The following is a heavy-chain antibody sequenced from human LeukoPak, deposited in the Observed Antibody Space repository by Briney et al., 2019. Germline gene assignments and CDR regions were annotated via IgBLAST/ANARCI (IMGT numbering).Heavy chain of an antibody. CDR3: ARHGDYTNGWWDY. CDR1: GGSLSSYY. D-gene: IGHD2-8*01. J-gene: IGHJ4*02. Sequence: SETLSLTCTVSGGSLSSYYWTWIRQPPEKGLEWIGYIYYSGSTTYNPSLKSRVTISVDTSKNQFSLKLSSVTAADTAVYYCARHGDYTNGWWDYWGQGALVTVSS. V-gene: IGHV4-59*08. CDR2: IYYSGST.